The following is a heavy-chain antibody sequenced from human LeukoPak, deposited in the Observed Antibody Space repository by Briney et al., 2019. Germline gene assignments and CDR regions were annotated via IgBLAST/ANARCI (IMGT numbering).Heavy chain of an antibody. CDR2: MNPNSGDT. D-gene: IGHD3-9*01. J-gene: IGHJ4*02. CDR1: GYTFTSYG. CDR3: ARDIESAHRQTPNSYYDILTGPDY. V-gene: IGHV1-8*02. Sequence: RASVKVSCKASGYTFTSYGISWVRQAPGQGLEWMGWMNPNSGDTGYAHKFQGRVTMTANTSINTAYMELSRLRSDDTAVYYCARDIESAHRQTPNSYYDILTGPDYWGQGTLVTVSS.